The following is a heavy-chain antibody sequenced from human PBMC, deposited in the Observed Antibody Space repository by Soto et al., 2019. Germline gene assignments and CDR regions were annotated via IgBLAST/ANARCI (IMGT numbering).Heavy chain of an antibody. J-gene: IGHJ4*02. V-gene: IGHV4-30-4*01. CDR2: IYYSGNT. CDR1: VGSTISDNY. D-gene: IGHD3-16*01. Sequence: PSETLSLTCTFSVGSTISDNYWSWIRPPPGKGLEWIGHIYYSGNTDYNPSLKSRLAISIDTSKNQFSLKLSSVTAADTAVYFCAREGGESSDGLYYFDSWGQGPLVTVSS. CDR3: AREGGESSDGLYYFDS.